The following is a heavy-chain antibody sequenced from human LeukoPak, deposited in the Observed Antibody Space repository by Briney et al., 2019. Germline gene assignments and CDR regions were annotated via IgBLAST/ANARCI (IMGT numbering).Heavy chain of an antibody. CDR3: ATLNYDSSGYAPLNY. Sequence: SETLSLTCTVSGGSISSGGYYWSWIRQPPGKGLEWIGYIYDSGSTYYNPSLKSRVTISVDRSKNQFSLKLSSVTAADTAVYYCATLNYDSSGYAPLNYWGQGTLVTVSS. CDR1: GGSISSGGYY. V-gene: IGHV4-30-2*01. J-gene: IGHJ4*02. D-gene: IGHD3-22*01. CDR2: IYDSGST.